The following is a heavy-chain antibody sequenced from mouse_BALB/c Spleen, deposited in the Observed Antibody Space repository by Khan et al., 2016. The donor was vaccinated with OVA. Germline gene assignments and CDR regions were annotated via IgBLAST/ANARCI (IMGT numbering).Heavy chain of an antibody. D-gene: IGHD1-1*01. J-gene: IGHJ3*01. V-gene: IGHV1-7*01. CDR3: ANHGRSSAWFTY. CDR2: INPSTGYT. CDR1: GYTFTSYW. Sequence: QMQLQQSGAELAKPGASVKMSCKASGYTFTSYWMHWVKQRPGQGLEWIGYINPSTGYTEYNQKFKDKATLTADKSSSTAYMQLSSLTSEDSAVYYCANHGRSSAWFTYWGQGTLVTVSA.